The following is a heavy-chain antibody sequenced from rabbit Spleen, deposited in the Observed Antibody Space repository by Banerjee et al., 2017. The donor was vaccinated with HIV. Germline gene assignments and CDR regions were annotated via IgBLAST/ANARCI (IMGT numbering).Heavy chain of an antibody. V-gene: IGHV1S45*01. J-gene: IGHJ6*01. CDR3: ARDTGSSFSSYGMDL. D-gene: IGHD8-1*01. Sequence: QEQLEESGGDLVKPEGSLTLTCTASGFSLSNNEYMIWVRQAPGKGLEWIACIYTGSSGSTYYASWATGRFTCSKTSSTTVTLQMTSLTAADTATYFCARDTGSSFSSYGMDLWGQGTLVTVS. CDR1: GFSLSNNEY. CDR2: IYTGSSGST.